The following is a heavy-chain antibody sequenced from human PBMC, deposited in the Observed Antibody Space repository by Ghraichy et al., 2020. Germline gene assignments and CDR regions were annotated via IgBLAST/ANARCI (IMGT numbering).Heavy chain of an antibody. V-gene: IGHV1-69*13. CDR1: GGTFSSYA. Sequence: SVKVSCKASGGTFSSYAISWVRQAPGQGLEWMRGIIPIFGTANYAQKFQGRVTITADESTSTAYMELSSLRSEDTAVYYCARVWYYDFWSGYYPGNWFDPWGQGTLVTVSS. D-gene: IGHD3-3*01. J-gene: IGHJ5*02. CDR2: IIPIFGTA. CDR3: ARVWYYDFWSGYYPGNWFDP.